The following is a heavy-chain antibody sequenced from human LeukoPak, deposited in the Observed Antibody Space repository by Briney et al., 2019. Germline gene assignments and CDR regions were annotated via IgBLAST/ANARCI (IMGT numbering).Heavy chain of an antibody. V-gene: IGHV3-53*01. D-gene: IGHD3-10*01. CDR2: IYSGGNT. Sequence: GGSLRLSCAASGFTVSSTYMSWVRQAPGKGLEWVSIIYSGGNTYYAGSVEGRFTISRDNSQNTLFLQMNSLRDEDTAVYYCVRVVTFVRGLILAPDSWGQGTLVTVAS. CDR3: VRVVTFVRGLILAPDS. CDR1: GFTVSSTY. J-gene: IGHJ5*01.